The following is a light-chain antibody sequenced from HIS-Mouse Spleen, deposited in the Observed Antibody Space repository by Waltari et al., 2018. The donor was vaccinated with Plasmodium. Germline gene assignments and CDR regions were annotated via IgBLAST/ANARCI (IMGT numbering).Light chain of an antibody. CDR1: QSISSR. J-gene: IGKJ1*01. CDR2: KAS. V-gene: IGKV1-5*03. Sequence: DIQMTQSPSTLSASVGDRVTITCRASQSISSRLAWYQQKPGKDPKLLIYKASSLESGVPSRFSGSGSWTEFTLTISSLQPDDFATYYCQQYNSYSWTFGQGTKVEIK. CDR3: QQYNSYSWT.